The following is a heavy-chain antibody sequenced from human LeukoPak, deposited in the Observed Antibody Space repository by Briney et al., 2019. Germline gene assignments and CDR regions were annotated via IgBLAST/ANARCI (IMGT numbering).Heavy chain of an antibody. J-gene: IGHJ4*02. V-gene: IGHV1-18*01. CDR2: ISAFNGNT. CDR1: GYTFTSYG. CDR3: ARAGGRDYDFWSGYYIH. Sequence: ASVKVSCKASGYTFTSYGISWVRQAPGQGLEWMGWISAFNGNTNYAQKLQGRVTMTTDTSTSTAYMELRSLRSDDTAVYYCARAGGRDYDFWSGYYIHWGQGTLVTVSS. D-gene: IGHD3-3*01.